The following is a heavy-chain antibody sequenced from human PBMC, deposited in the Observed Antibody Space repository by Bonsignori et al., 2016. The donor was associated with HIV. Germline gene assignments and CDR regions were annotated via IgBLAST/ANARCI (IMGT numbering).Heavy chain of an antibody. Sequence: WVRQAPGQGLEWMGWINPNSGGTNYAQKFQGRVTMTRDTSISTAYMELSRLRSDDTAVYYCARVRISGAGFDYWGQGTLVTVSS. J-gene: IGHJ4*02. CDR3: ARVRISGAGFDY. CDR2: INPNSGGT. D-gene: IGHD2-15*01. V-gene: IGHV1-2*02.